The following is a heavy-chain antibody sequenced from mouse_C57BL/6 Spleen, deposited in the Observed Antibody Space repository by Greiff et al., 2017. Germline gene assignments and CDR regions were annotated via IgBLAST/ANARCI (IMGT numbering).Heavy chain of an antibody. D-gene: IGHD1-1*01. J-gene: IGHJ2*01. CDR2: INPSTGGT. Sequence: EVKLEESGPELVKPGASVKISCKASGYSFTGYYMNWVKQSPEKSLEWIGEINPSTGGTTYNQKFKAKATLTVDKSSSTAYMQLKSLTSEDSAVYYCARGGYYYGSSLDYWGQGTTLTVSS. V-gene: IGHV1-42*01. CDR1: GYSFTGYY. CDR3: ARGGYYYGSSLDY.